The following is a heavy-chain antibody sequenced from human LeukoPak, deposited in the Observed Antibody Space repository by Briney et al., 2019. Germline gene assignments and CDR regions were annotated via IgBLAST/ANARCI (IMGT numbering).Heavy chain of an antibody. CDR3: ARLRYFDWLLFDP. CDR2: IYYSGST. D-gene: IGHD3-9*01. J-gene: IGHJ5*02. V-gene: IGHV4-59*08. Sequence: SSETLSLTCTVSGGSISSYYWSWIRQPPGKGLEWIGYIYYSGSTNYNPSLKSRVTISVDTSKNQFSLKLSSVTAADTAVYYCARLRYFDWLLFDPWGQGTLVTVSS. CDR1: GGSISSYY.